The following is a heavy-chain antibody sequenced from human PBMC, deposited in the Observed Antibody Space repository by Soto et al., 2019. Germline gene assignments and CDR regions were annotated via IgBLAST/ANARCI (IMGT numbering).Heavy chain of an antibody. D-gene: IGHD3-16*01. V-gene: IGHV3-7*01. CDR1: GFSFSDSW. CDR2: INPGGSEK. CDR3: ASLGRHG. Sequence: GSLRLSCVASGFSFSDSWMDWVRQAPGQGPEWVANINPGGSEKNDVDSVKGRFTISRDNPENSLFLQMNNLRAEDTGVYYCASLGRHGWGQGTTVTVSS. J-gene: IGHJ6*02.